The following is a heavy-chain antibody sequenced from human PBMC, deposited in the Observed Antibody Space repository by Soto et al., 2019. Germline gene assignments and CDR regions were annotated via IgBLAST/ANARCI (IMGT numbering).Heavy chain of an antibody. CDR3: ARGTRSYYDSSGYYYFQH. D-gene: IGHD3-22*01. CDR2: INHSGST. Sequence: SETLSLTCAVYGGSFSGYYWSWIRQPPGKGLEWIGEINHSGSTNYNPSLKSRVTISVDTSKNQFSLKLSSVTAADTAVYYCARGTRSYYDSSGYYYFQHWGQGTQVTVSS. V-gene: IGHV4-34*01. CDR1: GGSFSGYY. J-gene: IGHJ1*01.